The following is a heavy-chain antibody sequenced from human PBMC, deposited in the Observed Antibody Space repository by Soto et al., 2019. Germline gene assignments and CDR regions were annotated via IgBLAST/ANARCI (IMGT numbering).Heavy chain of an antibody. J-gene: IGHJ4*02. CDR3: AVELERRHY. Sequence: GGSLRLSCVVSGFIFSNYNVNWIRQAPGKGLEWVSHIRPSSTIIYYADSVKGRFTISRDNARNSLYMQMNSLRAEDTAVYYCAVELERRHYWGKGTLVTVYS. V-gene: IGHV3-48*04. CDR1: GFIFSNYN. CDR2: IRPSSTII. D-gene: IGHD1-1*01.